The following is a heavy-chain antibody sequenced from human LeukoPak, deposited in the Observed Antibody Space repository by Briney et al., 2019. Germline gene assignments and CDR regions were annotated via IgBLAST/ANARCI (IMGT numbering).Heavy chain of an antibody. CDR3: ARVGAWELQRVFEY. D-gene: IGHD1-26*01. CDR1: GFTFSNYW. Sequence: PGGSLRLSCAASGFTFSNYWMTWVRQVPGKGLEWVANIRKAGSESYYVDSVKGRFAISRDNAKNSLYLQLSSLRVEDTAVYYCARVGAWELQRVFEYWGQGTLVTVSS. V-gene: IGHV3-7*01. CDR2: IRKAGSES. J-gene: IGHJ4*02.